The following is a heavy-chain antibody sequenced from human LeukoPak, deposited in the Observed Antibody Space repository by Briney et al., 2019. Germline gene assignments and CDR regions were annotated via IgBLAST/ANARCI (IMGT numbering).Heavy chain of an antibody. D-gene: IGHD2-21*02. J-gene: IGHJ4*02. CDR3: AKDQGAYCGGDCYSAPDY. CDR2: ISGNGGST. V-gene: IGHV3-23*01. Sequence: GGSLRLSCAASGFTFSGYWMSWVRQAPGKGLEWVSAISGNGGSTYDAESVKGRFTISRDNSKNTLYLQMNSLRAEDTAVYYCAKDQGAYCGGDCYSAPDYWGQGTLVTVSS. CDR1: GFTFSGYW.